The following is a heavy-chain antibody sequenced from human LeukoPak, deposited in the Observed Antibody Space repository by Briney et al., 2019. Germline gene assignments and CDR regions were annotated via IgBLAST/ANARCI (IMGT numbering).Heavy chain of an antibody. CDR1: GFTFSSYE. J-gene: IGHJ6*04. D-gene: IGHD3-10*02. Sequence: QPGGSLRLSCAASGFTFSSYEMNWVRQAPGKGLEWVSYISSSGSTIYYADSVKVRFTISRDNAKNSLYLQMNSLRAEDTAVYYCAELGITMIGGVWGKGTTVTISS. CDR2: ISSSGSTI. CDR3: AELGITMIGGV. V-gene: IGHV3-48*03.